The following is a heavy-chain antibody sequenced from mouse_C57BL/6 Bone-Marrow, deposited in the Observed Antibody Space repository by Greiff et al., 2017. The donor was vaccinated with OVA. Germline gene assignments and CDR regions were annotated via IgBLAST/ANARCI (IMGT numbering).Heavy chain of an antibody. Sequence: EVKLVESGGGLVQPGGSLKLSCAASGFTFSDYYMYWVRQTPEKRLEWVAYISNGGGSTYYPDTVKGRFTISRDNAKNTLYLQMSRLKSEDTAMYYCARHLSNDDAYGGQGTLVTVAA. CDR3: ARHLSNDDAY. D-gene: IGHD2-12*01. CDR1: GFTFSDYY. J-gene: IGHJ3*01. V-gene: IGHV5-12*01. CDR2: ISNGGGST.